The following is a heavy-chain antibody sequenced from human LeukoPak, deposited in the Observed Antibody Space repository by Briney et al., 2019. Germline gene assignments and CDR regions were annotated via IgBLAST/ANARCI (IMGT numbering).Heavy chain of an antibody. D-gene: IGHD5-12*01. V-gene: IGHV4-34*01. CDR3: ARTRYSGYDPFYY. CDR2: INHSGST. CDR1: GGSFSGYY. Sequence: SETLSLTCAVYGGSFSGYYWSWIRQPPGKGLEWIGEINHSGSTNYNPSLKSRVTISVDTSKNQFSLKLISVTAADTAVYYCARTRYSGYDPFYYWGQGILVTVSA. J-gene: IGHJ4*02.